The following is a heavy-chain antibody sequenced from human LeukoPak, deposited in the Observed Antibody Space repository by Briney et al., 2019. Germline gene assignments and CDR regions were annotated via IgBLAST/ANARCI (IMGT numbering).Heavy chain of an antibody. J-gene: IGHJ1*01. V-gene: IGHV1-24*01. D-gene: IGHD3-22*01. CDR3: ATVSYYYDSSGYQGYFQH. CDR2: FDPEDGET. Sequence: ASVKVSCKVSGYTLTELSIHWVRQAPGKGLEWMGGFDPEDGETIYAQRFQGRVTMTEDTSTDTAYMELSSLRSEDAAVYYCATVSYYYDSSGYQGYFQHWGQGTLVTVSS. CDR1: GYTLTELS.